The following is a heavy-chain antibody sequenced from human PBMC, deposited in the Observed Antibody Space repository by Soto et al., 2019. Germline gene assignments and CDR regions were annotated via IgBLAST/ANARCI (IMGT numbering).Heavy chain of an antibody. V-gene: IGHV4-59*08. CDR1: GGSISSYY. Sequence: PSETLSLTCTVSGGSISSYYWSWIRQPPGKGLEWIGYIYYSGSTNYNPSLKSRVTISVDTSKNQFSLKLSSVTAADTAVYYCARHSNTETGRFKVGAGVFDYWGQGTLVTVSS. D-gene: IGHD1-1*01. CDR2: IYYSGST. CDR3: ARHSNTETGRFKVGAGVFDY. J-gene: IGHJ4*02.